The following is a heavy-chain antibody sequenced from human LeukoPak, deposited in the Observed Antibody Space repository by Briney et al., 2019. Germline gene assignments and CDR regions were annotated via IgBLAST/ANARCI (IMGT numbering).Heavy chain of an antibody. V-gene: IGHV3-13*01. CDR2: IHSPSDT. Sequence: GGSLRLSCAASGFIFSSYNMHWVRQATGKGLEWVSAIHSPSDTPYAGSVKGRVTISRDKAENSVYLHLNSMRAGDKAVYYCVRGQGSSSGCSARVSGLDEWGQGTVVTVFS. J-gene: IGHJ3*01. CDR1: GFIFSSYN. D-gene: IGHD2-2*01. CDR3: VRGQGSSSGCSARVSGLDE.